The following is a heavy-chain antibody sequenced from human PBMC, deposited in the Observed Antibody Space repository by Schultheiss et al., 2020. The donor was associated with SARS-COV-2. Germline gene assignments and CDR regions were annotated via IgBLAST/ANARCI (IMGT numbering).Heavy chain of an antibody. Sequence: GESLKISCAASGFTFSSYGMHWVRQAPGKGLEWVAVIWYDGGNKYYADSVKGRFTISRDNSKNTLFLQMNSLRAEDTAVYYCASGDTSGYYPTEGAAFDIWGQGTMVTVSS. CDR3: ASGDTSGYYPTEGAAFDI. CDR2: IWYDGGNK. CDR1: GFTFSSYG. V-gene: IGHV3-33*01. J-gene: IGHJ3*02. D-gene: IGHD3-22*01.